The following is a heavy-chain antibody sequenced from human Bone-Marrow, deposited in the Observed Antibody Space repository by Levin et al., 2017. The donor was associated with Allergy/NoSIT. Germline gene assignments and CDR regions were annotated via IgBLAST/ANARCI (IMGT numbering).Heavy chain of an antibody. V-gene: IGHV3-74*01. Sequence: GESLKISCAASGFTFSTYWMHWVRQGPAKGLLWVSRINNDGRTTSYADSVKGRFSISRDNAKNTLYLQMNSLRAEDTAIYYCVREAEGIWNYMDVWGKGTTVTVSS. J-gene: IGHJ6*03. CDR2: INNDGRTT. D-gene: IGHD2-15*01. CDR1: GFTFSTYW. CDR3: VREAEGIWNYMDV.